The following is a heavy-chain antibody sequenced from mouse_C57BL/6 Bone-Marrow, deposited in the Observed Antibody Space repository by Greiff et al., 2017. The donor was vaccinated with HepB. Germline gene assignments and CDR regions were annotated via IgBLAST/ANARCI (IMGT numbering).Heavy chain of an antibody. CDR1: GFTFSDFY. CDR3: ARDAGSNDGFAY. D-gene: IGHD2-12*01. Sequence: EVNVVESGGGLVQSGRSLRLSCATSGFTFSDFYMEWVRQAPGKGLEWIAASRNKANDYTTEYSVSVKGRFIVSRDTSQSILYLQMNALRAEDTAMYYCARDAGSNDGFAYWGQGTLVTVSA. J-gene: IGHJ3*01. CDR2: SRNKANDYTT. V-gene: IGHV7-1*01.